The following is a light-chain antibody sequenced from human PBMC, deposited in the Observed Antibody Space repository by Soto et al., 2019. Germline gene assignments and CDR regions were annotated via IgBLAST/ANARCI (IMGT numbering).Light chain of an antibody. CDR3: QQYSSYPRT. J-gene: IGKJ1*01. Sequence: DIQMTQSPSTLSSSVGERVTITCRASLSLSSWLAWYQQKTGKAPRLLMYDASTLGSGVPARFSGRGSGTEFTLTISRLQPDDFATYYCQQYSSYPRTFGQGTKVDIK. V-gene: IGKV1-5*01. CDR1: LSLSSW. CDR2: DAS.